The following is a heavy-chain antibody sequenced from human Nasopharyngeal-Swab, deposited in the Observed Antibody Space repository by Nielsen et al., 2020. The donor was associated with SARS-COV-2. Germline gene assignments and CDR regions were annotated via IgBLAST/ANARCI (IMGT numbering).Heavy chain of an antibody. CDR2: IKEDGSEK. CDR3: ARLPRNNWRLDS. D-gene: IGHD1-20*01. J-gene: IGHJ4*02. V-gene: IGHV3-7*03. Sequence: GGSLRLSCAASGFTFSSYWMSWVRQAPGKGLEWVANIKEDGSEKYYVDSVKGRFTISRDNAKNSLYRQMNSLRVEDTAVYFCARLPRNNWRLDSWGQGILVTVSS. CDR1: GFTFSSYW.